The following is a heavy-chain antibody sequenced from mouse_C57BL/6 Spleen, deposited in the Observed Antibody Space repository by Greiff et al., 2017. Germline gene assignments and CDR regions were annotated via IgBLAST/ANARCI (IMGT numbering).Heavy chain of an antibody. Sequence: QVQLQQPGAELVMPGASVKLSCKASGYTFTSYWMHWVKQRPGQGLEWIGEIDPSDSYTNYNQKFKGKSTLTVDKSSSTAYMQLSSLTSEDSAVYYCARTYYYYGSSYEFAYWGQGTLVTVSA. V-gene: IGHV1-69*01. CDR3: ARTYYYYGSSYEFAY. CDR2: IDPSDSYT. CDR1: GYTFTSYW. J-gene: IGHJ3*01. D-gene: IGHD1-1*01.